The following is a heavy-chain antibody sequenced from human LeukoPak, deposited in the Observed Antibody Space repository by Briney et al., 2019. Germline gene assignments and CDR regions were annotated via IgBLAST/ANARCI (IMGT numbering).Heavy chain of an antibody. CDR3: ARTRGSGYLTFDY. CDR2: ITNSGNPK. J-gene: IGHJ4*02. V-gene: IGHV3-48*01. D-gene: IGHD3-22*01. Sequence: PGGSLRLSCAASEFTFSSYSMNWVRQAPGKGLEWVSYITNSGNPKSYADSVKGRFTISRDNTKNSLYLQMNGLRAEDTAVYYCARTRGSGYLTFDYWGQGILVTVSS. CDR1: EFTFSSYS.